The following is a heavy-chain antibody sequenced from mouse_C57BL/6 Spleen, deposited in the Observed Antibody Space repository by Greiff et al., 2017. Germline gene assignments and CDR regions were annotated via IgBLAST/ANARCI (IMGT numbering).Heavy chain of an antibody. CDR2: IYPGDGDT. D-gene: IGHD1-1*01. CDR1: GYAFSSYW. J-gene: IGHJ1*03. Sequence: QVQLKESGAELVKPGASVKISCKASGYAFSSYWLNWVKQRPGKGLEWIGQIYPGDGDTNYNGKFKGKATLTADKSSSTADMQLSSLTSEDSAVYFCARRDYDYGSSSHWYFDVGGTGTTVTVSS. CDR3: ARRDYDYGSSSHWYFDV. V-gene: IGHV1-80*01.